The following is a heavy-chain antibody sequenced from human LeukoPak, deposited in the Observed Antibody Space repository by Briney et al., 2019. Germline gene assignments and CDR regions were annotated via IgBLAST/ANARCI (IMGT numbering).Heavy chain of an antibody. CDR3: ARDTAAVAGTDY. CDR1: DYSISSGYY. J-gene: IGHJ4*02. CDR2: IYHSGST. Sequence: SETLSLTCTVSDYSISSGYYWGWIRQPPGKGLEWIGSIYHSGSTYYTPSLKSRVTISVDTSKNQFSLKLSSVTAADTAVYYCARDTAAVAGTDYWGQGTLVTVSS. V-gene: IGHV4-38-2*02. D-gene: IGHD6-19*01.